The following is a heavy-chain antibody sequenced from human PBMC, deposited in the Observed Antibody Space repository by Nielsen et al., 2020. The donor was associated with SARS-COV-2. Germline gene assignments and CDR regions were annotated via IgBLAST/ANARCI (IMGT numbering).Heavy chain of an antibody. CDR1: GYSFTSYW. CDR3: ARQYIAARPGWFDP. CDR2: IYPGDSDT. Sequence: KVSCKGSGYSFTSYWIGWVRQMPGKGLEWMGIIYPGDSDTRYSPSFQGQVTISADKSISTAYLQWSSLKASDTAMYYCARQYIAARPGWFDPWGQGTLVTVSS. V-gene: IGHV5-51*01. J-gene: IGHJ5*02. D-gene: IGHD6-6*01.